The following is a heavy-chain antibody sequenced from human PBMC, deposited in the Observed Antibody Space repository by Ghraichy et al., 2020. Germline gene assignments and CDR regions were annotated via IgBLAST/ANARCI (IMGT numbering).Heavy chain of an antibody. CDR1: GFTFSSYW. CDR2: IKQDGSEK. CDR3: ARESRYCSGGSCPLYGMDV. J-gene: IGHJ6*02. D-gene: IGHD2-15*01. Sequence: GGSLRLSCAASGFTFSSYWMSWVRQAPGKGLEWVANIKQDGSEKYYVDSVKGRFTISRDNSKNTLYLQMNSLRAEDTAVYYCARESRYCSGGSCPLYGMDVWGQGTTVTVSS. V-gene: IGHV3-7*01.